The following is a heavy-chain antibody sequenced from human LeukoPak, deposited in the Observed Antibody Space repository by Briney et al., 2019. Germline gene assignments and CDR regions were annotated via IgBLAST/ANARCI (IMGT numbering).Heavy chain of an antibody. D-gene: IGHD5/OR15-5a*01. Sequence: GGSLRLSCAASGLTFSNAWMSWVRQAPGKGLEWVGRIKSKTDGGTTDYAAPVKGRFTISRDDSKNTLYLQMNSLKTEDTAVYYCTTDALYAGGAFDIWGQGTMVTVSS. CDR2: IKSKTDGGTT. V-gene: IGHV3-15*01. CDR1: GLTFSNAW. CDR3: TTDALYAGGAFDI. J-gene: IGHJ3*02.